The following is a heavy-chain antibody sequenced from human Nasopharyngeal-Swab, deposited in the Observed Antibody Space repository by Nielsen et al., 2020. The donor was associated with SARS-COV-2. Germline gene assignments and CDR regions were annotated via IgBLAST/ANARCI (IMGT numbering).Heavy chain of an antibody. Sequence: GESLKISCTASGFTFSSYSMNWVRQAPGKGLEWVSSISSSSSYIYYADSVKGRFTISRDNAKNSLYLQMNSLRAEDTAVYYCARVLDAFDIWGQGTMVTVSS. V-gene: IGHV3-21*01. CDR1: GFTFSSYS. CDR2: ISSSSSYI. J-gene: IGHJ3*02. CDR3: ARVLDAFDI. D-gene: IGHD2-15*01.